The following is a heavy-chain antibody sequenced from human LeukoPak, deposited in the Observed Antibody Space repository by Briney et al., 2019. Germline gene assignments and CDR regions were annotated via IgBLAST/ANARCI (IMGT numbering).Heavy chain of an antibody. V-gene: IGHV4-59*11. D-gene: IGHD5-18*01. CDR1: GGSISTHY. Sequence: RPSETLSLTCTMSGGSISTHYWSWIRQSPGKGLEWIGYVYYSGDSKYHSSLNSRVTISVDTSKNQFSLKLTSVTNADTAVYYCARDGHTYGYFDYWGQGTPVTVSS. J-gene: IGHJ4*02. CDR2: VYYSGDS. CDR3: ARDGHTYGYFDY.